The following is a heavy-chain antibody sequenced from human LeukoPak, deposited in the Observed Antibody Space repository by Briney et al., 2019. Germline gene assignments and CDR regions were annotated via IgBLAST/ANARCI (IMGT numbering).Heavy chain of an antibody. Sequence: PSETLSLTCTVSGGSISSSSYYWSWIRQPPGKGLEWIGEINHSGSTNYNPSLKSRVTISVDTSKNQFSLKLSSVTAADTAVYYCAGGNSTFDYWGQGTLVTVSS. CDR3: AGGNSTFDY. J-gene: IGHJ4*02. D-gene: IGHD4-23*01. CDR1: GGSISSSSYY. CDR2: INHSGST. V-gene: IGHV4-39*07.